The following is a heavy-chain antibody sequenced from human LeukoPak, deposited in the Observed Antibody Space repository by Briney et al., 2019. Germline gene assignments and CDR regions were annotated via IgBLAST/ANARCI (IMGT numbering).Heavy chain of an antibody. CDR2: IYYSGST. Sequence: SETLSLTCTVSGYSISSGYYWGWIRQPPGKGLEWIGSIYYSGSTHYNPSLKSRVTISVDTSKNQFSLKLSSVTAADTAVYYCARELKDYYGSGSYFGYWGQGTLVTVSS. CDR1: GYSISSGYY. V-gene: IGHV4-38-2*02. CDR3: ARELKDYYGSGSYFGY. J-gene: IGHJ4*02. D-gene: IGHD3-10*01.